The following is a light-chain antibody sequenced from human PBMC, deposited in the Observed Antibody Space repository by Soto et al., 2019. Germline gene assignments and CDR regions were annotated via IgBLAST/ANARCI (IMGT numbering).Light chain of an antibody. CDR1: QSVRSN. CDR3: QQYGSSPMT. Sequence: EIVMTQSPATLSVSPGERATLSCRASQSVRSNLAWYQQKPGQAPRLLIYGASTRATGIPARFSGSGSGTDFTLTISRLEPEDFAVYYCQQYGSSPMTFGQGTRLEIK. V-gene: IGKV3-15*01. CDR2: GAS. J-gene: IGKJ5*01.